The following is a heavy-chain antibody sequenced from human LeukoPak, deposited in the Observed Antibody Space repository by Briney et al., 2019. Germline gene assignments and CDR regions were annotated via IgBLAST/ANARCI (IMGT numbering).Heavy chain of an antibody. CDR3: ARELGRAFDL. V-gene: IGHV4-34*01. CDR2: INHSGST. Sequence: SETLSLTCAVYGGSFSGYYWSWIRQPPGKGLEWIGEINHSGSTNYNPSLKSRATISVDPSKNQVSLKLKSVAAADTAVYFCARELGRAFDLWGQGTVVTVSS. D-gene: IGHD3-3*02. J-gene: IGHJ3*01. CDR1: GGSFSGYY.